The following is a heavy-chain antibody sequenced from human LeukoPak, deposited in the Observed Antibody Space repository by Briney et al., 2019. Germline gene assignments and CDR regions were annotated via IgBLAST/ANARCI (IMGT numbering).Heavy chain of an antibody. Sequence: ETLSLTCTVSGGSISSSSYYWGWIRQPPGKGLEWIGSIYYSGSTYYNPSLKSRVNISVDTSKNQFSLKLSSVTAADTAVYYCARGPLYYYGSGSYYGYWGQGTLVTVSS. CDR2: IYYSGST. V-gene: IGHV4-39*07. J-gene: IGHJ4*02. CDR1: GGSISSSSYY. D-gene: IGHD3-10*01. CDR3: ARGPLYYYGSGSYYGY.